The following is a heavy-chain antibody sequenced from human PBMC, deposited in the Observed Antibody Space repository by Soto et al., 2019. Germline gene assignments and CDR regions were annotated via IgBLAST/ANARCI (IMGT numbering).Heavy chain of an antibody. D-gene: IGHD5-18*01. Sequence: LHTQSLTGTVCGGSMSSSRYYWGWMRQPPGKGLEWVGSIFNSGSTYYNPSLKSRVTISVDTSKNQSSLKLTSVTAADTAVYYCSCIFSRGYSNGFDYYGLDVWGQGSTVTVSS. V-gene: IGHV4-39*01. CDR2: IFNSGST. J-gene: IGHJ6*01. CDR1: GGSMSSSRYY. CDR3: SCIFSRGYSNGFDYYGLDV.